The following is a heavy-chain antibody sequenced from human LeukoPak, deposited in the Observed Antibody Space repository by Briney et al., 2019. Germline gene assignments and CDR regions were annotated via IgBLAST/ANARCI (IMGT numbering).Heavy chain of an antibody. D-gene: IGHD2-15*01. Sequence: ASVKVSCKASGGTFSSYAISWVRQAPGQGLEWMGGIVPIFGTANYAQKFQGRVTITADESTSTAYMELSSLRSEDTAVYYCASTGRRYCSGGSCYSRDYFDYWGQGTLVTVSS. CDR3: ASTGRRYCSGGSCYSRDYFDY. J-gene: IGHJ4*02. CDR1: GGTFSSYA. V-gene: IGHV1-69*13. CDR2: IVPIFGTA.